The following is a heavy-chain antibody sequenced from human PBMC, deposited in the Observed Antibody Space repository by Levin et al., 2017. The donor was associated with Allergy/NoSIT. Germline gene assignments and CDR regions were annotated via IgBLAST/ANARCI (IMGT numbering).Heavy chain of an antibody. V-gene: IGHV1-8*01. CDR2: MNPNSGNT. CDR3: ARGGPYSKGRRHYYYGMDV. D-gene: IGHD4-11*01. J-gene: IGHJ6*02. CDR1: GYTFTSYD. Sequence: ASVKVSCKASGYTFTSYDINWVRQATGQGLEWMGWMNPNSGNTGYAQKFQGRVTMTRNTSISTAYMGLSSLRSEDTAVYYCARGGPYSKGRRHYYYGMDVWGQGTTVTVSS.